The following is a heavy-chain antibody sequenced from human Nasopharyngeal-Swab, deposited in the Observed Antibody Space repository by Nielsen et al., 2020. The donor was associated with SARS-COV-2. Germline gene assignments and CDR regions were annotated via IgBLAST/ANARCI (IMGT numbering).Heavy chain of an antibody. Sequence: GASLKISCKGSGYSFTSYWIGWVRQMPGKGLEWMGIIYPGDSDTRYSPSFQGQVTISADKSISTAYLQWSSLKASDTAMYYCARRGYGGSGSYYFYYYMDVWGKGTTVTVSS. CDR3: ARRGYGGSGSYYFYYYMDV. CDR2: IYPGDSDT. CDR1: GYSFTSYW. V-gene: IGHV5-51*01. J-gene: IGHJ6*03. D-gene: IGHD4-23*01.